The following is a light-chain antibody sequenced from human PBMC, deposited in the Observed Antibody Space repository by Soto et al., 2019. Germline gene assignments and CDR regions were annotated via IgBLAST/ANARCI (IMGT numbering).Light chain of an antibody. CDR2: ATS. V-gene: IGKV1-12*01. Sequence: DIQMTQSPSFVSAAVGDRVTLSCRASQDISNLLAWYQQKPGKAPTLLIYATSNLQRGVPSRFSGSGSGTDFTLTISGLQPGDFATYYCQQASSFPRTFGQGTKVDIK. J-gene: IGKJ1*01. CDR1: QDISNL. CDR3: QQASSFPRT.